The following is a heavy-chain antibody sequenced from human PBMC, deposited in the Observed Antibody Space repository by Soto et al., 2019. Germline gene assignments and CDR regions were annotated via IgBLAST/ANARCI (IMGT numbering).Heavy chain of an antibody. CDR1: GYTLTSYA. D-gene: IGHD3-9*01. V-gene: IGHV1-3*01. Sequence: ASVQVSCKASGYTLTSYAMHWVRQAPGQRLEWMGWINAGNGNTKYSQKFQGRVTITRDTSASTAYMELSSLRSEDTAVYYCVRGGSYDILTGYPYYGIDVWGQGTTVTVSS. CDR3: VRGGSYDILTGYPYYGIDV. J-gene: IGHJ6*02. CDR2: INAGNGNT.